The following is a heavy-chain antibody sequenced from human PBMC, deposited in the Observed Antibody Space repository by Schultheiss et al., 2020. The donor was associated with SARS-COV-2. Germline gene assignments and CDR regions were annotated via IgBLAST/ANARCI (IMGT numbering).Heavy chain of an antibody. D-gene: IGHD1-26*01. CDR3: ARDWVWEERGGRYSYYYGMDV. CDR2: INAGNGNT. V-gene: IGHV1-3*01. J-gene: IGHJ6*02. CDR1: GFTFSSYA. Sequence: GGSLRLSCAASGFTFSSYAMHWVRQAPGQRLEWMGWINAGNGNTKYSQKFQGRVTITRDTSASTAYMELSSLRSEDTAVYYCARDWVWEERGGRYSYYYGMDVWGQGTTVTVSS.